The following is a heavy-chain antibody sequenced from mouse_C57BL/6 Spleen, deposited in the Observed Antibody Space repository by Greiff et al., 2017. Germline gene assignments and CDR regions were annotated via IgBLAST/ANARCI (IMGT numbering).Heavy chain of an antibody. J-gene: IGHJ2*01. CDR2: IWSGGST. Sequence: QVQLQQSGPGLVQPSQSLSITCTASGFSLTSYGVHWVRQSPGKGLEWLGAIWSGGSTDYNAAFISRLCNIKDNSKSQVFFKMNGMQAGDTAINYCARDSKYCDDWGQGTTLTVSS. V-gene: IGHV2-2*01. CDR1: GFSLTSYG. D-gene: IGHD2-5*01. CDR3: ARDSKYCDD.